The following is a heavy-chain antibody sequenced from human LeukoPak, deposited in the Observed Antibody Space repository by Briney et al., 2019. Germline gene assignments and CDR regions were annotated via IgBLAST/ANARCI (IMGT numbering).Heavy chain of an antibody. J-gene: IGHJ3*02. V-gene: IGHV3-21*01. CDR2: ISSSSSYI. CDR1: GFTFSSYS. CDR3: ARDRGGFLEWLLNPKDAFDI. Sequence: GGSLRLSCAASGFTFSSYSMNWVRQAPGKGLQWVSSISSSSSYIYYADSVKGRFTISRDNAKNSLYLQMNSLRAEDTAVYYCARDRGGFLEWLLNPKDAFDIWGQGTMVTVSS. D-gene: IGHD3-3*01.